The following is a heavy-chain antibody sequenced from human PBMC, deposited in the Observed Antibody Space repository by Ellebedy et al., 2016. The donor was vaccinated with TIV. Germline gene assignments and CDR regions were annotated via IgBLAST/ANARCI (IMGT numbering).Heavy chain of an antibody. D-gene: IGHD3-16*01. CDR2: IRSDGSTK. CDR3: VKGAYPVPTVMAV. CDR1: GFSTSG. J-gene: IGHJ6*02. V-gene: IGHV3-30*02. Sequence: PGGSLRLSCAASGFSTSGMHWVRQAPGKGLEWVAFIRSDGSTKYYADSVKGRFTISRDNSKNTLDLQMTSLRAEDTALYYCVKGAYPVPTVMAVWGQGTMVIASS.